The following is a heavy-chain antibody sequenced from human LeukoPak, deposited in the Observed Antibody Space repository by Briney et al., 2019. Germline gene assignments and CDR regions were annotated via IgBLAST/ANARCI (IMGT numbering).Heavy chain of an antibody. CDR2: ISYDGSNK. J-gene: IGHJ5*02. V-gene: IGHV3-30*04. D-gene: IGHD4-17*01. CDR1: GFTFSSYA. Sequence: GGSPRLSCAASGFTFSSYAMHWVRQAPGKGLEWVAVISYDGSNKYYADSVKGRFTIYRDNSKNTLYLQMNSLRAEDTAVYYCARAAGDYGSWFDPWGQGTLVTVSS. CDR3: ARAAGDYGSWFDP.